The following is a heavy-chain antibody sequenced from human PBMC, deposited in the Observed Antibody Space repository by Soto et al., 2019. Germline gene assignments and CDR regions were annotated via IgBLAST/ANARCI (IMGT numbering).Heavy chain of an antibody. J-gene: IGHJ5*02. Sequence: SETLSLTCTVSGISITSSYWNWFRQSPGKGLEWIGQISDRGDISYNPPLESRVAISTDTSKNQVSLTLTAVNAADTAVYFCARGRHWFGPWGQGTLVTVSS. V-gene: IGHV4-59*08. CDR3: ARGRHWFGP. CDR1: GISITSSY. CDR2: ISDRGDI.